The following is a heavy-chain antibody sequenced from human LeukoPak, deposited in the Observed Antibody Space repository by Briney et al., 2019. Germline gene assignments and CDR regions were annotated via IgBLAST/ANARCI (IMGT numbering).Heavy chain of an antibody. J-gene: IGHJ4*02. V-gene: IGHV4-39*01. CDR1: GGSISSSSYY. CDR2: IYYSGST. Sequence: SETLSLTCTVSGGSISSSSYYWGWIRQPPGKGLEWIGSIYYSGSTYYNPSLKSRVTMSVDTSKNQFSLRLSSVTAADTAVYSCARHPERYSYFDYWGQGTLVTVSS. D-gene: IGHD5-18*01. CDR3: ARHPERYSYFDY.